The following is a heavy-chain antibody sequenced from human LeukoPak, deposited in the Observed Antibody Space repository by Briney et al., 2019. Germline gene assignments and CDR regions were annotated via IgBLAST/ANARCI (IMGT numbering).Heavy chain of an antibody. Sequence: GGSLRLSCAASGFTVSSSFMSWVRQAPGKGLEWVSIIYSGGSTYYADSVKGRFTISRDNSKNTLYLQMNSLRAEDTAVYYCARHYYASGSYSYWGQGTLVTVSS. J-gene: IGHJ4*02. CDR3: ARHYYASGSYSY. V-gene: IGHV3-53*01. D-gene: IGHD3-10*01. CDR1: GFTVSSSF. CDR2: IYSGGST.